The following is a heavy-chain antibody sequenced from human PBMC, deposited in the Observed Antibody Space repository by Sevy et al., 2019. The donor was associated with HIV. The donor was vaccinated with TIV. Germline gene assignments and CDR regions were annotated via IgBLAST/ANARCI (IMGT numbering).Heavy chain of an antibody. CDR3: TRVGGLTDYGMDV. CDR1: GGSVSSDTYY. J-gene: IGHJ6*02. Sequence: SETLSLTCTVSGGSVSSDTYYWTWIRQPPGKGMEFIGYIYYNVRINYNPSLKSRVTISVDTSKNQFSLKVTSVTAADTAVYYCTRVGGLTDYGMDVWSQGTTVTVSS. D-gene: IGHD1-26*01. CDR2: IYYNVRI. V-gene: IGHV4-61*01.